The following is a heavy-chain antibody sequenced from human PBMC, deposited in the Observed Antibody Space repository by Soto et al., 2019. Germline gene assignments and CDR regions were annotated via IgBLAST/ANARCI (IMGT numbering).Heavy chain of an antibody. Sequence: PSQTLSLTCVISGDSVSSNSAAWNWIRPSPSRGLEWLGRTYYRSRWYNDYAVSVRSRITVNADTSKNQFSLHLNSVTPEDTAVYYCAGTSSLQRYYMDVWDKGTTVTVSS. V-gene: IGHV6-1*01. CDR3: AGTSSLQRYYMDV. D-gene: IGHD1-7*01. CDR2: TYYRSRWYN. CDR1: GDSVSSNSAA. J-gene: IGHJ6*03.